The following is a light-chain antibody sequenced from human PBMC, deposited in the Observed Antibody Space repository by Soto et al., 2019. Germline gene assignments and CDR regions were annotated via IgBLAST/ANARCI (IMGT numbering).Light chain of an antibody. V-gene: IGLV2-14*01. Sequence: LTQPASVSGSPGQSITISCTGTSSDVGGYNYVSWYQQHPGKAPKLMIYEVSNRPSGVSNCFSGSKSGNTASLTISGLQAEDEADYYCSSYTSSSTQVFGTGTKVTVL. CDR3: SSYTSSSTQV. CDR2: EVS. CDR1: SSDVGGYNY. J-gene: IGLJ1*01.